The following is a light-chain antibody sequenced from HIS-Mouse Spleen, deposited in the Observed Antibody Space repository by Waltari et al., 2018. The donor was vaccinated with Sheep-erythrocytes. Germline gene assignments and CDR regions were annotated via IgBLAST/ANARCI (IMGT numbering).Light chain of an antibody. CDR1: SSDVGSYNL. J-gene: IGLJ2*01. Sequence: QSALTQPASVSASPGQSITISCTATSSDVGSYNLVSWYQQHPGKAPKLMIYEGSKRPSGVSNRFSGSKSGNTASLTISGLQAEDEADYYCCSYAGSSTLVFGGGTKLTVL. CDR3: CSYAGSSTLV. CDR2: EGS. V-gene: IGLV2-23*01.